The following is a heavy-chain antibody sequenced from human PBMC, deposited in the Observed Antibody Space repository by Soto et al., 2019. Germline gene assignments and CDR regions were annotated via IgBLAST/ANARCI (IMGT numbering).Heavy chain of an antibody. Sequence: QLQLQESGPGLVKPSETLSLTCTVSGGSISSSSYYWGWIRQPPGKGLEWIGSIYYSGSTYYNPSLKSRVTISVDTSKNQFSLKLSSVTAADTAVYYCARGIEGSGTPAFGYWGQGTLVTVSS. D-gene: IGHD3-10*01. CDR2: IYYSGST. CDR1: GGSISSSSYY. V-gene: IGHV4-39*01. J-gene: IGHJ4*02. CDR3: ARGIEGSGTPAFGY.